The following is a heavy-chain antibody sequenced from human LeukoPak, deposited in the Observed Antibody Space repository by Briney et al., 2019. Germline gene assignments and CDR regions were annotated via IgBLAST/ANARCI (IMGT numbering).Heavy chain of an antibody. J-gene: IGHJ5*02. Sequence: GGSLRLSCAASGFTFSSYWMHWVRQAPGKGLVWVSRINSDGSSTSYADSVKGRFTISGDNAKNTLYLQMNSLRAGDTAVYYCARGASGSSWYFTRFNWFDPWGQGTLVTVSS. CDR3: ARGASGSSWYFTRFNWFDP. D-gene: IGHD6-13*01. CDR2: INSDGSST. V-gene: IGHV3-74*01. CDR1: GFTFSSYW.